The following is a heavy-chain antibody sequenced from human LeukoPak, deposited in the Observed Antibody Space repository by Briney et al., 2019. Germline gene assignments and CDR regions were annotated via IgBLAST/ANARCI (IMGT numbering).Heavy chain of an antibody. CDR2: IYYSGST. CDR1: GGSISSGDYY. CDR3: ARDASELELKAFDI. V-gene: IGHV4-30-4*08. Sequence: SQTLSLTCTVSGGSISSGDYYWSWIRQPRGKGLEWIGYIYYSGSTYYNPSLKSRVTISVDTSKNQFSLKLSSVTAADTAVYYCARDASELELKAFDIWGQGTMVTVSS. J-gene: IGHJ3*02. D-gene: IGHD1-7*01.